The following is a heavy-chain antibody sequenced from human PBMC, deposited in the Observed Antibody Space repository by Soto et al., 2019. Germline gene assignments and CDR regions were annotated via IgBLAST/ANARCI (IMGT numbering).Heavy chain of an antibody. V-gene: IGHV3-30-3*01. D-gene: IGHD4-17*01. J-gene: IGHJ4*02. CDR1: GFTFSSYA. CDR3: ARDFDYGGIDY. Sequence: QVQLVKSGGGVVQSGRSLRLSCAASGFTFSSYAMHWVRQAPGKGLEWVAVISYDGSNKYYADSVKGRFTISRDNSKNTLYLQMNSLRAEDTAVYYCARDFDYGGIDYWGQGTLVTVSS. CDR2: ISYDGSNK.